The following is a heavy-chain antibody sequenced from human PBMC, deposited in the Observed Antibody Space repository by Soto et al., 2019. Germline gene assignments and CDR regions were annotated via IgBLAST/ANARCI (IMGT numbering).Heavy chain of an antibody. CDR3: TKNYYFDS. CDR2: INIVGGAT. Sequence: GGSLSLSCVASGFTFSNYAMSWVRQAPAKAPEWVSSINIVGGATNYADSVRGRFAMSRDDSTNTVFLQMNSLRADDTAVYYCTKNYYFDSWGQGTLVTVSS. CDR1: GFTFSNYA. V-gene: IGHV3-23*01. J-gene: IGHJ4*02.